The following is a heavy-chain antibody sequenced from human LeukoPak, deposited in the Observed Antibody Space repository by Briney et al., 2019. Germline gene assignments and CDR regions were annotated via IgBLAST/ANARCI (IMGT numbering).Heavy chain of an antibody. CDR2: ISPFNGNT. CDR3: RGSLGWGSEPEYFDY. D-gene: IGHD1-14*01. CDR1: GYTFTSHG. Sequence: ASVKVSCKASGYTFTSHGFSWVRQAPGQGLEWMGWISPFNGNTNYAEKFRARVTMTTDASTSTVAMELRSLRYDDTGIYCVRGSLGWGSEPEYFDYWGQGTLVTVSS. V-gene: IGHV1-18*01. J-gene: IGHJ4*01.